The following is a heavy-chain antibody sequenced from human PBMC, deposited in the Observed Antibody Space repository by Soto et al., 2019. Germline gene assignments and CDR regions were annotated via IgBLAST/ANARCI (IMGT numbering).Heavy chain of an antibody. D-gene: IGHD1-1*01. J-gene: IGHJ6*02. CDR2: ISGSGSSSI. Sequence: QVQLVESGGALVKPGGSLRLSCAASGFTFSDYFMTWIRQAPGKGLQWVSYISGSGSSSIFYADSVQCRFTISRDNAKNSLYLQMNSLRAEDTAVYYCARSSATVNGWWGYGLDVWGQGTTVTVYS. CDR1: GFTFSDYF. CDR3: ARSSATVNGWWGYGLDV. V-gene: IGHV3-11*01.